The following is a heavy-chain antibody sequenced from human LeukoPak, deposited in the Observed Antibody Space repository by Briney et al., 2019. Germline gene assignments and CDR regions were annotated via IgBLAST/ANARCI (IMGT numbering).Heavy chain of an antibody. CDR1: GGTFSSYA. D-gene: IGHD1-1*01. CDR3: ARWDGIDY. J-gene: IGHJ4*02. Sequence: SVKVSCKASGGTFSSYAISWVRQAPGQGLEWMGRVIPILGIANYAQKFQGRVTITADKSTSTAYMELSSLRSEDTAVYYCARWDGIDYWGQGTLVTVSS. V-gene: IGHV1-69*04. CDR2: VIPILGIA.